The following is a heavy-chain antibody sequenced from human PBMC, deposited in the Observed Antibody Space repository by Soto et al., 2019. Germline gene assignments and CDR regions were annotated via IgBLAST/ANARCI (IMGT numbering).Heavy chain of an antibody. J-gene: IGHJ3*02. CDR1: GGTFSTYT. CDR3: TLGSWSAETFDI. Sequence: QVQLVQSGAEVKKPGSSVKVSCKASGGTFSTYTIIWVRQAPGQGRKWTGRILPMLDITNSAQRFQGRVTITAAKSPSTAYLELSSLRSEDTAVYYCTLGSWSAETFDIWGRGTMVTVSS. D-gene: IGHD6-13*01. V-gene: IGHV1-69*02. CDR2: ILPMLDIT.